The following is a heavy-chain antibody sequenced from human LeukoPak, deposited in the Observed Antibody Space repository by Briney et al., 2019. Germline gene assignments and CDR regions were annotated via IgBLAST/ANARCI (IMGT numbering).Heavy chain of an antibody. CDR3: ARLTAMVRGVISWFDP. V-gene: IGHV5-51*01. CDR2: IYPGDSET. CDR1: GYSFTSYW. J-gene: IGHJ5*02. D-gene: IGHD3-10*01. Sequence: GESLKISCKGSGYSFTSYWIGWVRQMPGKGLEWMGIIYPGDSETRYSPSFQGQVTISADKSISTAYLQWSGLKASDTAMYYCARLTAMVRGVISWFDPWGQGTLVTVSS.